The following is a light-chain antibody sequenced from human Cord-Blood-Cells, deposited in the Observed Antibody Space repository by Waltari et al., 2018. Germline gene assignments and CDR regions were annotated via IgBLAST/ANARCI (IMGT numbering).Light chain of an antibody. V-gene: IGKV1-39*01. CDR2: AAS. J-gene: IGKJ3*01. Sequence: IQMTQSPSSLSASVGARVTITCRASQSISSYLNWYQQKPGKAPKLLIYAASSLQSGVPSRFSGSGSGTDFTLTISSLQPEDFATYYCQQSYSTPPFTFGPGTKVDIK. CDR3: QQSYSTPPFT. CDR1: QSISSY.